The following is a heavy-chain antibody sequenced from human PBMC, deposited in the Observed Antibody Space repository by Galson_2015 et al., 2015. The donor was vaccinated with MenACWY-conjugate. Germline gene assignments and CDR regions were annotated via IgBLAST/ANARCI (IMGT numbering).Heavy chain of an antibody. CDR3: SWGRNPTVNSMFLDY. V-gene: IGHV3-48*02. D-gene: IGHD3-10*02. CDR1: GITFSHCG. CDR2: ISPGGGTK. Sequence: SLRLSCAASGITFSHCGMNWVRQAPGKGLEWISYISPGGGTKYYADSAKGRFTISRDDAENSLFLQLSSLRDEDTAVYYCSWGRNPTVNSMFLDYWGRGTQVIVSS. J-gene: IGHJ4*02.